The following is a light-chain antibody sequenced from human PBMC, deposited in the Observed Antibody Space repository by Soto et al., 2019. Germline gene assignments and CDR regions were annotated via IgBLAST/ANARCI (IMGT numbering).Light chain of an antibody. J-gene: IGKJ2*01. CDR1: QSVSSSY. Sequence: EIVLTQSPGTLSLSPGERATLSCRASQSVSSSYLAWYQQKPGQTPRLLIYGASSRATGIPDRVSGSGSGTDFTLTISRLEPEEFAAYYCQQFGNSPYTFGQGTKLDIK. CDR2: GAS. CDR3: QQFGNSPYT. V-gene: IGKV3-20*01.